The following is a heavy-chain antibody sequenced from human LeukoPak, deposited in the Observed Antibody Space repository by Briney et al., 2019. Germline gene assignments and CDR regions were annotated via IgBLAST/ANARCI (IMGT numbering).Heavy chain of an antibody. CDR1: GYTFTSYD. CDR3: ARVGSIAARRRGNWFDP. CDR2: MNPNSGNT. V-gene: IGHV1-8*01. D-gene: IGHD6-6*01. J-gene: IGHJ5*02. Sequence: GASVKVSCKASGYTFTSYDINWVRQATGQGLEWTGWMNPNSGNTGYAQKFQGRVTMTRNTSISTAYMELSSLRSGDTAVYYCARVGSIAARRRGNWFDPWGQGTLVTVSS.